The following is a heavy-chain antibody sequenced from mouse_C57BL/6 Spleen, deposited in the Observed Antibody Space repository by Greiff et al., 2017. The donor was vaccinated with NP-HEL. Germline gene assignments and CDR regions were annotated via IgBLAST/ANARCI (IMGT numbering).Heavy chain of an antibody. CDR2: INPNYGTT. V-gene: IGHV1-39*01. Sequence: EVKLMESGPELVKPGASVKISCKASGYSFTDYNMNWVKQSNGKSLEWIGVINPNYGTTSYNQKFKGKATLTVDQSSSTAYMQLNSLTSEDSAVYYCASSLYDYDEKGFAYWGQGTLVTVSA. CDR1: GYSFTDYN. D-gene: IGHD2-4*01. J-gene: IGHJ3*01. CDR3: ASSLYDYDEKGFAY.